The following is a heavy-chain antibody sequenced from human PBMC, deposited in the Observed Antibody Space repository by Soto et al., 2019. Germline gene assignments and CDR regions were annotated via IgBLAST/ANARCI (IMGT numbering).Heavy chain of an antibody. CDR1: GFTLSSYG. V-gene: IGHV3-21*01. CDR3: ARGCSTSCYDGFDF. CDR2: ISGFSNYI. J-gene: IGHJ4*02. D-gene: IGHD2-2*01. Sequence: EVQLVESGGGLVKPGGSLRLSCAVSGFTLSSYGMNWVRQAPGKGLEWVSFISGFSNYIYYADSVKGRFTISRDNANNSLYLQMNSLRGEDTAIYYCARGCSTSCYDGFDFWGQGTLVTVSS.